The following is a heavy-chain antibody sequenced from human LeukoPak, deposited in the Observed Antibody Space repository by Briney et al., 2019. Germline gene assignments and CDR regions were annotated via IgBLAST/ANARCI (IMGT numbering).Heavy chain of an antibody. J-gene: IGHJ4*02. V-gene: IGHV1-69*04. CDR3: ARGSAPQHVLRFLEWFD. D-gene: IGHD3-3*01. Sequence: PGGSLRLSCAASGFTFSSYAISWVRQAPGQGLEWMGRIIPILGIANYAQKFQGRVTITADKSTSTAYMELSSPRSEDTAVYYCARGSAPQHVLRFLEWFDWGQGTLVTVSS. CDR2: IIPILGIA. CDR1: GFTFSSYA.